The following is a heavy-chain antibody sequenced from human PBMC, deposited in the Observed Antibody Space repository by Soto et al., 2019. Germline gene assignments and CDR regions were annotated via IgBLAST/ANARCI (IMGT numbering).Heavy chain of an antibody. Sequence: QSQTLSLTCAISGDSVSSNSAAWNWIRQSPSRGLEWLGRTYYRSKWYNDYAVSVKSRITINPDTSKNQFSLQLNSVTPEDTAVYYCARGGRSSSSSGYYFDYWGQGTLVTVSS. J-gene: IGHJ4*02. CDR3: ARGGRSSSSSGYYFDY. V-gene: IGHV6-1*01. D-gene: IGHD6-6*01. CDR1: GDSVSSNSAA. CDR2: TYYRSKWYN.